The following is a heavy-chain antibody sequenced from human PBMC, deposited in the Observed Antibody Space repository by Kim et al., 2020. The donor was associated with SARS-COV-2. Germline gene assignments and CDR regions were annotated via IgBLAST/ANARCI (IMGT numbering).Heavy chain of an antibody. D-gene: IGHD1-26*01. CDR2: IYYSGST. CDR1: GGSISSYY. V-gene: IGHV4-59*01. J-gene: IGHJ4*02. CDR3: AREVGATQLFDY. Sequence: SETLSLTCTASGGSISSYYWSWIRQPPGKGLEWIGYIYYSGSTNYNPSLKSRVTISVDTSKNQFSLKLSSVTAADTAVYYCAREVGATQLFDYWGQGTLVTVSS.